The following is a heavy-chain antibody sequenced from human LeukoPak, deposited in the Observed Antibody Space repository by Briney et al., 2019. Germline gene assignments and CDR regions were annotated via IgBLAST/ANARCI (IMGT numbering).Heavy chain of an antibody. D-gene: IGHD5-18*01. V-gene: IGHV4-30-4*08. CDR1: GGSISSGDYY. J-gene: IGHJ4*02. CDR2: IYYSGST. Sequence: SQTLSLTCTVSGGSISSGDYYWSWIRQPPGKGLEGIGYIYYSGSTYYNPSLKSRVTISVDTSKNQFSLKLSSVTAADTAVYYCARAGDTAMVDYWGQGTLVTVSS. CDR3: ARAGDTAMVDY.